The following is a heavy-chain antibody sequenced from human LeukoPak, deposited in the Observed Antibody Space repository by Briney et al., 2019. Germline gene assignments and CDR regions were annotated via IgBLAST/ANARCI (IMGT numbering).Heavy chain of an antibody. CDR1: GFTFSSYG. V-gene: IGHV3-30*18. J-gene: IGHJ4*02. Sequence: GGSLRLSCAASGFTFSSYGMHWFRQAQGKGLEWVAVISYDGSNKYYADSVKGRFTISRDNSKNTLYLQMNSLRAEDTAVYYCAKDGSIVVVVAAPDYWGQGTLVTVSS. CDR2: ISYDGSNK. D-gene: IGHD2-15*01. CDR3: AKDGSIVVVVAAPDY.